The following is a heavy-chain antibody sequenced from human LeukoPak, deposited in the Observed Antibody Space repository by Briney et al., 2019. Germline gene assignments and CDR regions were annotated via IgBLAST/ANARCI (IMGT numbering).Heavy chain of an antibody. J-gene: IGHJ4*02. V-gene: IGHV3-21*01. Sequence: PGGSLRLSCAASGFTLSTYSMNWVRQAPGKGLEWVSCISSSSSSYIYYADSLKGRFTISRDNAKNSLYLQMNSLRAEDMAVYYCARCSGGGCYYSDDNWGQGTLVTVSS. CDR1: GFTLSTYS. CDR3: ARCSGGGCYYSDDN. D-gene: IGHD2-15*01. CDR2: ISSSSSSYI.